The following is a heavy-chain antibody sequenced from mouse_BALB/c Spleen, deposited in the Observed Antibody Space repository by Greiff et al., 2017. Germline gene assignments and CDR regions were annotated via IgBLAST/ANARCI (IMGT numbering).Heavy chain of an antibody. CDR1: GDSITSGY. CDR3: ERSLDGYYVGWYFDV. CDR2: ISYSGST. D-gene: IGHD2-3*01. Sequence: EVQLQQSGPSLVKPSQTLSLTCSVTGDSITSGYWNWIRKFPGNKLEYMGYISYSGSTYYNPSLKSRISITRDTSKNQYYLQLNSVTTEDTATYYCERSLDGYYVGWYFDVWGAGTTVTVSS. V-gene: IGHV3-8*02. J-gene: IGHJ1*01.